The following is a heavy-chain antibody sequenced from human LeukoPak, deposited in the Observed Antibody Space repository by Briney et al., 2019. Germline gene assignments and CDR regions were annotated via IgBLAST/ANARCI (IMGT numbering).Heavy chain of an antibody. Sequence: PETLSLTCTVSGGSISSSSYYWGWIRQPPGKGLEWIGSIYYSGSTYYNPSLKSRVTISVDTSKNQFPLKLSSVTAADTAVYYCASSDYYDSSGYFSYWGQGTLVTVSS. CDR1: GGSISSSSYY. CDR2: IYYSGST. V-gene: IGHV4-39*01. J-gene: IGHJ4*02. CDR3: ASSDYYDSSGYFSY. D-gene: IGHD3-22*01.